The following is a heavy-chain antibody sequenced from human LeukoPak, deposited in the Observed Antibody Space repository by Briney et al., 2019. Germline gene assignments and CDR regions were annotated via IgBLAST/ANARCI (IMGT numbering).Heavy chain of an antibody. CDR2: IYYSGST. CDR3: ARHADTGWFDP. D-gene: IGHD5-18*01. V-gene: IGHV4-59*08. CDR1: GGSISSYY. Sequence: SETLSLTRTVSGGSISSYYWSWIRQPPGKGLEWIGYIYYSGSTNYNPSLKSRVTISVDTSKNQFSLKLSSVTAADTAVYYCARHADTGWFDPWGQGTLVTVSS. J-gene: IGHJ5*02.